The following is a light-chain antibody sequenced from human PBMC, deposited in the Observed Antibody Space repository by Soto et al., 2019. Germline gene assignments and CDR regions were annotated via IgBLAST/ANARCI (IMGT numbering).Light chain of an antibody. Sequence: QSALTQPPSASGSPGQSVTISCAGTSTDIGSYNFVSWYQQHPGKAPKLLIYEVNNRPSGVPDRFSASTSGNTASLTVSGVEAEDAADYYCSSYAGNNKLIFGGGTKVTVL. CDR1: STDIGSYNF. CDR3: SSYAGNNKLI. CDR2: EVN. V-gene: IGLV2-8*01. J-gene: IGLJ2*01.